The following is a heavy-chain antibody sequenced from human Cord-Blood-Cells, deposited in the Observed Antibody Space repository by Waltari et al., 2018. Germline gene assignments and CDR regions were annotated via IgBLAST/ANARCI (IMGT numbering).Heavy chain of an antibody. D-gene: IGHD5-12*01. V-gene: IGHV3-30*04. Sequence: QVQLVESGGGVVQPGRSLRLSCAASGFTFSSYAMHWVRQASGKGRGWVAVISYNGSNKYYADSVKGRFNISRDNSKNTLYLQMNSLRAEDTAVYYCARVPSTTKYYYYGMDVWGQGTTVTVSS. CDR2: ISYNGSNK. J-gene: IGHJ6*02. CDR1: GFTFSSYA. CDR3: ARVPSTTKYYYYGMDV.